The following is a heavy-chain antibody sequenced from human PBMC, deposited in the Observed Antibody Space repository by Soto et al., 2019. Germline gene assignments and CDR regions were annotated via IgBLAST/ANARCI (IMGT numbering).Heavy chain of an antibody. Sequence: GGSLRLSCAASGFTFSTYTMNWVRQAPEKGLEWVSDISGSSTNIYYAEYVKGRFTSSRDNSKNTLYLQMNSLRPEDTAVYYCVKHYRTTVGSPGDNNDWGQGTLVTVSS. D-gene: IGHD4-17*01. CDR2: ISGSSTNI. CDR3: VKHYRTTVGSPGDNND. J-gene: IGHJ4*02. CDR1: GFTFSTYT. V-gene: IGHV3-48*01.